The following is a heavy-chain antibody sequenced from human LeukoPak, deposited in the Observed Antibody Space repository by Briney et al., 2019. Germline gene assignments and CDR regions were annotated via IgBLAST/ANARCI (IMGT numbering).Heavy chain of an antibody. Sequence: SETLSLTCAVYGGSFSGYYWSWIRQPPGKGLEWIGEINHSGSTNYNPSLKSRVTISVDTSKNQFSLKLSSVTAADTAVYYCASSDYYGSGKRVGYWGQGTLVTVSS. CDR2: INHSGST. CDR1: GGSFSGYY. D-gene: IGHD3-10*01. CDR3: ASSDYYGSGKRVGY. J-gene: IGHJ4*02. V-gene: IGHV4-34*01.